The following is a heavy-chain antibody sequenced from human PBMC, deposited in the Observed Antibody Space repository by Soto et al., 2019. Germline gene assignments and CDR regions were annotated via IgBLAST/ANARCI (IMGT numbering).Heavy chain of an antibody. CDR3: ARDQEDILTGYYHPFDY. V-gene: IGHV1-46*01. J-gene: IGHJ4*02. Sequence: GASVKVSCKASGYTFTSYYMHWVRQAPGQGLEWMGIINPSGGSTSYAQKFQGRVTMTRDTSTSTVYMELSSLRSEDTAVYYCARDQEDILTGYYHPFDYWGKGTLVTVPS. CDR1: GYTFTSYY. D-gene: IGHD3-9*01. CDR2: INPSGGST.